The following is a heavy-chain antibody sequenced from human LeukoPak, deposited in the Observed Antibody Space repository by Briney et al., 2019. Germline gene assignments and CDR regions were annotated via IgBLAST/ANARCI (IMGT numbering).Heavy chain of an antibody. J-gene: IGHJ4*02. Sequence: GGALRLSCEAPGFTFRSIAMSWVRQAPDKGLEWVSTISGSGGGTYYADSVKGRFTISRDDSKNTLYLQMNSLRADDTAVYYCAKDLGRYRNNFFDYWGQGNLVTVSS. V-gene: IGHV3-23*01. CDR3: AKDLGRYRNNFFDY. CDR1: GFTFRSIA. CDR2: ISGSGGGT. D-gene: IGHD1-26*01.